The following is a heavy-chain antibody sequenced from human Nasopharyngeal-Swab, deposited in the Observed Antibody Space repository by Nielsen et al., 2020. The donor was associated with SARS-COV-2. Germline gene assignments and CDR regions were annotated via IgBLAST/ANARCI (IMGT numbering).Heavy chain of an antibody. Sequence: GESLKISCAASGFTFGSYGMHWVRQAPGKGLEWVAVIWYDGSNKYYTNSVKGRFTISRDNSKNTLYLQMNSLRAEDTAVYYCARDPVYSVRRNEGTGGYFDYWGQGTLVTVSS. V-gene: IGHV3-33*01. J-gene: IGHJ4*02. D-gene: IGHD1-1*01. CDR2: IWYDGSNK. CDR3: ARDPVYSVRRNEGTGGYFDY. CDR1: GFTFGSYG.